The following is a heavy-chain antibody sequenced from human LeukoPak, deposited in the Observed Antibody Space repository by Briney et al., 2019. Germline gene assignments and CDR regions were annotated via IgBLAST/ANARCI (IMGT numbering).Heavy chain of an antibody. CDR3: ARDGLPATVANWFDP. D-gene: IGHD2-15*01. J-gene: IGHJ5*02. CDR2: ISRNGIYI. V-gene: IGHV3-21*01. Sequence: GGSLRLSCAASGFTFNNYTMNWVRQAPGKGLEWVSSISRNGIYIKYVDSAKGRFTVSRDNAKNSLYLQMNSLRAEDTAVYYCARDGLPATVANWFDPWGQGTLVTVSS. CDR1: GFTFNNYT.